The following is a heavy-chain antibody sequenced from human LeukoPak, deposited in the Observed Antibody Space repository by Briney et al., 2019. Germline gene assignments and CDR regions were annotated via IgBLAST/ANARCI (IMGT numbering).Heavy chain of an antibody. Sequence: SETLSLTCTVSGGSISSGSYYWSWIRQPAGKGLEWIGRIYTSGSTNYNPSLKSRVTISVDTSKNQFSLKLSSVTAADTAVYYCAGAPRGYDSSGYQFDYWGQGTLVTVSS. J-gene: IGHJ4*02. CDR1: GGSISSGSYY. D-gene: IGHD3-22*01. CDR3: AGAPRGYDSSGYQFDY. V-gene: IGHV4-61*02. CDR2: IYTSGST.